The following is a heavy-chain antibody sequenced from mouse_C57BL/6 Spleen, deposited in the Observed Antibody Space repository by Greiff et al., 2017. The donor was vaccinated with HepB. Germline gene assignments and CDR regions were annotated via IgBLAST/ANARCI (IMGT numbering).Heavy chain of an antibody. V-gene: IGHV1-64*01. J-gene: IGHJ3*01. Sequence: VQLQQPGAELVKPGASVKLSCKASGYTFTSYWMHWVKQRPGQGLEWIGMIHPNSGSTNYNEKFKSKATLTVDKSSSTAYMQLSSLTSEDSAVYYCARPPYDYDDWFAYWGQGTLVTVSA. D-gene: IGHD2-4*01. CDR2: IHPNSGST. CDR3: ARPPYDYDDWFAY. CDR1: GYTFTSYW.